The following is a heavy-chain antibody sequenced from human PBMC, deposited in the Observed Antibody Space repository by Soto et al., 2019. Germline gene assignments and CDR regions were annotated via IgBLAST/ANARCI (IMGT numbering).Heavy chain of an antibody. CDR1: GFTFSSYV. J-gene: IGHJ4*02. CDR3: AKSDRSGYYYGFDY. V-gene: IGHV3-23*01. CDR2: ISGSGSST. Sequence: GGSLRLSCAASGFTFSSYVMSWVRQAPGKGLEWVSAISGSGSSTYYADSMKGRFTISRDNSKNTLFLQMDSLRAEDTAVYYCAKSDRSGYYYGFDYWGQGTLVTVSS. D-gene: IGHD3-22*01.